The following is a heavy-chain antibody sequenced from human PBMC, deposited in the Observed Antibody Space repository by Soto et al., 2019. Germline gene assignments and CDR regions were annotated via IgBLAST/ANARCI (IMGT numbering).Heavy chain of an antibody. CDR2: IYHAGST. D-gene: IGHD1-26*01. Sequence: LSLTCTVSGGSITNSNWWSWVRLPPAKGLEWIGDIYHAGSTKYNPSLERRVTMSVDTSNNQFGLTLTSVTAADTAVYFCARGPPIVGNTRPLESWGQGTLVTVSS. V-gene: IGHV4-4*01. CDR1: GGSITNSNW. J-gene: IGHJ4*02. CDR3: ARGPPIVGNTRPLES.